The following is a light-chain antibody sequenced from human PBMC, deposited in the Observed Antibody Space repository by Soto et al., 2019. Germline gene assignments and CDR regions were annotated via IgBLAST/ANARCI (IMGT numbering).Light chain of an antibody. Sequence: EIVLTQSPGTLSLSPGERATLSCRASQSVSSSYLAWYQQKPGQAPRLLIYGASSRATGIPDRFSGSGSGTDFTLTISRLEPEDFAVYYCQQYGSSPRTFGQGIKLEIE. J-gene: IGKJ2*02. CDR1: QSVSSSY. V-gene: IGKV3-20*01. CDR2: GAS. CDR3: QQYGSSPRT.